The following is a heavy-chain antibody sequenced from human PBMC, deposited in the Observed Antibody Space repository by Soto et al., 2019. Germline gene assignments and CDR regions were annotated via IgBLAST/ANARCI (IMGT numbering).Heavy chain of an antibody. CDR3: ARGAYTVTPGWFDT. J-gene: IGHJ5*02. CDR1: GYFIRSGYY. Sequence: SETLSLTCAVSGYFIRSGYYWGWIRQPPGKGLERIASIYHSGRTYYNPSLKSRVTISVDTSKNQCSLKLSSVTAAVSAVYYCARGAYTVTPGWFDTWGQGTLVTVSS. CDR2: IYHSGRT. V-gene: IGHV4-38-2*01. D-gene: IGHD4-17*01.